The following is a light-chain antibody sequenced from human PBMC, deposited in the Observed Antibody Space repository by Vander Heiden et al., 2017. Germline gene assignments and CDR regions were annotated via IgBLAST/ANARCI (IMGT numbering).Light chain of an antibody. CDR3: QQYGNSLT. J-gene: IGKJ4*01. CDR2: GAC. V-gene: IGKV3-20*01. Sequence: IELTQSPGTLSLSLGERATLSCRASQSVSSSYLAWYQQKPGQAPRLINYGACSRATGIPDRFSSSGSATDFTLTSSRLEHEDFAVYYCQQYGNSLTFGGGTKVEIK. CDR1: QSVSSSY.